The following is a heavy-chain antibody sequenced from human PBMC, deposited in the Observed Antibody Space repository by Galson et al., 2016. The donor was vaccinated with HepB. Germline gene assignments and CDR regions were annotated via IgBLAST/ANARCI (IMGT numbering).Heavy chain of an antibody. CDR2: ILNSGAST. D-gene: IGHD3-16*01. CDR3: AKDLIGRTNGWNFFDY. CDR1: GFTFSSYA. Sequence: SLRLSCAASGFTFSSYAMNWVRQAPGKGLEWVSAILNSGASTSYADSVKGRFTISRDNSKHTVYLQMNNLRAEDTAVYYCAKDLIGRTNGWNFFDYWGQGTLVTVSS. J-gene: IGHJ4*02. V-gene: IGHV3-23*01.